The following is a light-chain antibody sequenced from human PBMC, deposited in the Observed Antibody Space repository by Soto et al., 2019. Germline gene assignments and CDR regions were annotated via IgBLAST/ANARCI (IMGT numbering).Light chain of an antibody. CDR1: QSISSW. Sequence: DIQMTQSPSTLSASVGDKVTITCRASQSISSWLAWYQQKPGKAPKLLIYDASSLESGVPSRFSGSGSGTEFTLTISSLPPDDFATYYCQQYNSYSLTIGGGTKVEIK. J-gene: IGKJ4*01. V-gene: IGKV1-5*01. CDR2: DAS. CDR3: QQYNSYSLT.